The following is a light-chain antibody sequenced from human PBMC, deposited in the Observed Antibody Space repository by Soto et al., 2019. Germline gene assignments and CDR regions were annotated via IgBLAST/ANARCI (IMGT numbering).Light chain of an antibody. CDR1: QSVSSNY. J-gene: IGKJ5*01. CDR2: GAS. CDR3: QKYTTSPNTYP. Sequence: EIVFTQSPGNLSLSPGERATLSCRASQSVSSNYLAWYQQKPGQAPRLLIYGASSRATGIPDKFSGSGSGTDLTLTISRLEFFFLRVRYHQKYTTSPNTYPFG. V-gene: IGKV3-20*01.